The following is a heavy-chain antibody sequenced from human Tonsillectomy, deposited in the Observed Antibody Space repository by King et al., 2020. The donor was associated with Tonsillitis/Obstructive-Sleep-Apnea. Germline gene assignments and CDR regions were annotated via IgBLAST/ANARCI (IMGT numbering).Heavy chain of an antibody. V-gene: IGHV4-34*01. CDR2: INHSGST. J-gene: IGHJ6*03. Sequence: VQLQQWGAGLLKPSENLSLTCAVYGGSFSGYYWSWIRQPPGKGLEWIGEINHSGSTNYNPSLKSRVTISVDTSKNQFSLKLSSVTAADTAVYYCARGTYYDFWSGYSNYYYYYMDVWGKGTTVTVSS. D-gene: IGHD3-3*01. CDR1: GGSFSGYY. CDR3: ARGTYYDFWSGYSNYYYYYMDV.